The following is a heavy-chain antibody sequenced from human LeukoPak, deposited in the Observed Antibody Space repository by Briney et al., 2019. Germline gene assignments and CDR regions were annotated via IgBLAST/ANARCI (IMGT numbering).Heavy chain of an antibody. D-gene: IGHD5-18*01. V-gene: IGHV4-39*01. CDR3: ARLQGGGYGYGYYFDY. CDR2: IYYSGST. Sequence: SETLSLTCTVSGGSISSSSYYWGWIRQPPGKGLEWIGSIYYSGSTYYNPSLKSRVTISVDTSKNQFSLKLSSVTAADTAVYYCARLQGGGYGYGYYFDYWGQGTLVTVSS. CDR1: GGSISSSSYY. J-gene: IGHJ4*02.